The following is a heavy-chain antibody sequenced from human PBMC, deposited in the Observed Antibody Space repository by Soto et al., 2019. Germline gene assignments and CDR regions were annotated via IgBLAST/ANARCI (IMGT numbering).Heavy chain of an antibody. CDR1: GFSLSTSGVG. CDR2: IYWDDDK. D-gene: IGHD3-22*01. Sequence: QITLKESGPTLVKPTQTLTLTCTFSGFSLSTSGVGVGWIRQPPGKALEWLALIYWDDDKRYSPSLKSRLTITNDTSKNQVVLTMTNMDPVDTATYYCAHSDDYYDSSGSPLDAFDIWGQGTMVTVSS. J-gene: IGHJ3*02. CDR3: AHSDDYYDSSGSPLDAFDI. V-gene: IGHV2-5*02.